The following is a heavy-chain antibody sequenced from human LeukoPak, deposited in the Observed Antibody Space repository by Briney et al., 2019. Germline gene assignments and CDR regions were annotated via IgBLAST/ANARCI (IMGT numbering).Heavy chain of an antibody. CDR3: ARGRRWDLLVSLIDASDI. CDR2: IFSGGST. CDR1: GFSVSSNF. Sequence: GGSLRLSCAASGFSVSSNFMTWVRQAPGRGLEWVSVIFSGGSTYYADSVKGRFTISRDNSKNTVYLQMNSLRVEDTAVYYCARGRRWDLLVSLIDASDIWGQGTMVTVSS. D-gene: IGHD1-26*01. V-gene: IGHV3-53*01. J-gene: IGHJ3*02.